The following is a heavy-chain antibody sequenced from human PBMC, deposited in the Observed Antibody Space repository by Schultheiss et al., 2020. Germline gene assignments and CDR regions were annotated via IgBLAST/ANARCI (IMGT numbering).Heavy chain of an antibody. CDR3: AKLTSGWKVRDAFDI. CDR1: GFTFSSYG. CDR2: IWHDGSYK. V-gene: IGHV3-33*06. D-gene: IGHD6-19*01. J-gene: IGHJ3*02. Sequence: GGPLRLPCAASGFTFSSYGMHWVRQAPGKGLGWVALIWHDGSYKYYADSVKGRFTISRDNSKNTLYLQMNSLRAEDTAVYYCAKLTSGWKVRDAFDIWGRGTTVTVAS.